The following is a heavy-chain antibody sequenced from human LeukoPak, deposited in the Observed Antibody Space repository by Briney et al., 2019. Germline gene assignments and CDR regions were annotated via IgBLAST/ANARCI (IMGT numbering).Heavy chain of an antibody. CDR2: ISSSSSYI. Sequence: GGSPRLSCTASGFTFSSYSMNWVRQAPGKGLEWVSSISSSSSYIYYADSVKGRFTISRDNAKNSLYLQMNSLRAEDTAVYYCARDYFSGTAMVTTRSGYYGMDVWGQGTTVTVSS. D-gene: IGHD5-18*01. CDR1: GFTFSSYS. CDR3: ARDYFSGTAMVTTRSGYYGMDV. V-gene: IGHV3-21*01. J-gene: IGHJ6*02.